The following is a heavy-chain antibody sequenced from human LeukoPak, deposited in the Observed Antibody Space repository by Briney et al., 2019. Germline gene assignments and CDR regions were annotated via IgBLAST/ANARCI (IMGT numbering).Heavy chain of an antibody. Sequence: QPGGSLRLSCAASGFTFSSYAMSWVRQAPGQGLEWVSAISGSGDTTYYADSVKGRFTISRDNSKNTLYLQMNSLRAEDTAVYYCAKDLGADGDYDRDWYFDLWGRGTLVTVSS. J-gene: IGHJ2*01. CDR2: ISGSGDTT. D-gene: IGHD4-17*01. V-gene: IGHV3-23*01. CDR3: AKDLGADGDYDRDWYFDL. CDR1: GFTFSSYA.